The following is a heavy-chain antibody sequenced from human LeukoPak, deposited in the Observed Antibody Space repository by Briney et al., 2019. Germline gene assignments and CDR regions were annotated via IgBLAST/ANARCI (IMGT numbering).Heavy chain of an antibody. J-gene: IGHJ4*02. Sequence: SETLSLTCTVSAGSVSSVSYYWSWIRQPPGTGLEWIGYIYYSGSTNYNPSLKSRVTISVDTSENQFSLKLSSVTAADTAVYYCARVSTGYSYGSTSFDYWGQGTLVTVSS. V-gene: IGHV4-61*01. CDR1: AGSVSSVSYY. CDR2: IYYSGST. CDR3: ARVSTGYSYGSTSFDY. D-gene: IGHD5-18*01.